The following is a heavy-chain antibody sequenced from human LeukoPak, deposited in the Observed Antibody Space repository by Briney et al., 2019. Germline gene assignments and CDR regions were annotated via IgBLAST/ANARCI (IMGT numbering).Heavy chain of an antibody. J-gene: IGHJ4*02. CDR2: IKIKTDGGTT. V-gene: IGHV3-15*01. CDR1: GGSISSSNW. Sequence: GTLSLTCAVSGGSISSSNWWSWVRQPPGKGLEWVGRIKIKTDGGTTDYAAPVKGRFTISRDDSKNTLYLQMNSLKTEDTAVYYCTTEPRYCSGDSCYSSYFDYWGQGTLVTVSS. CDR3: TTEPRYCSGDSCYSSYFDY. D-gene: IGHD2-15*01.